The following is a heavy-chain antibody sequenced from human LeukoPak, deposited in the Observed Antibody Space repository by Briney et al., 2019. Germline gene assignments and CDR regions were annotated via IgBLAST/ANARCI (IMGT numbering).Heavy chain of an antibody. J-gene: IGHJ6*02. CDR1: GFTLRSYD. V-gene: IGHV3-23*01. Sequence: GGSLRLSCAASGFTLRSYDMSWVRQAPGKGLEWVAATSGSGGNTYYADSVKGRFTISRDNSKNTLYLQMNSLRAEDTAVYYCARDLFTYYGMDVWGQGTTVTVSS. CDR2: TSGSGGNT. CDR3: ARDLFTYYGMDV.